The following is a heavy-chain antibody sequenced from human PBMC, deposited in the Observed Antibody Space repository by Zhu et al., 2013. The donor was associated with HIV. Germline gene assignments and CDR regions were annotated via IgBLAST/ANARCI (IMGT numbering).Heavy chain of an antibody. Sequence: QLLQSGTEIKRPGASVTVSCTASGYNFNSYFINWVRQAPGQGPEWMGWINPNTWNTTLAPKFHGRVALTRATTSNTIYLFLSNLRPDDTAMYFCARAPHPDTVYEQWKAALDLWGQGTDLTVST. D-gene: IGHD3-22*01. CDR2: INPNTWNT. CDR1: GYNFNSYF. J-gene: IGHJ4*02. CDR3: ARAPHPDTVYEQWKAALDL. V-gene: IGHV1-46*02.